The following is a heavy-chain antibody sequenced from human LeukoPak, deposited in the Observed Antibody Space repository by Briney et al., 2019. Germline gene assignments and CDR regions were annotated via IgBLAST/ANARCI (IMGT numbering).Heavy chain of an antibody. CDR1: GFNFDDYA. J-gene: IGHJ2*01. CDR3: TRRAARWQFDL. Sequence: GGSLRLSCAVSGFNFDDYAMHWVRQAPGRGLEWVSGINWKTGNGIYADSVKGRFTVSRDNARNSLYLQMSSLRAEDTALYYCTRRAARWQFDLWGRGTLLTVSS. D-gene: IGHD5-24*01. CDR2: INWKTGNG. V-gene: IGHV3-9*01.